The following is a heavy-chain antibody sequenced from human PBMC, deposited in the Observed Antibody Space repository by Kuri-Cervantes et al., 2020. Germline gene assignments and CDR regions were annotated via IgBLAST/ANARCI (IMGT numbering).Heavy chain of an antibody. CDR2: IYYSGST. V-gene: IGHV4-39*07. Sequence: ESLKISCTVSGGSISSSSYYWGWIRQPPGKGLEWIGSIYYSGSTYYNPSLKSRVTISVDTSKNQFSLKLSSVTAADTAVYYCARGVGICSSTSCYVWFDPWGQGTLVTVSS. J-gene: IGHJ5*02. D-gene: IGHD2-2*01. CDR1: GGSISSSSYY. CDR3: ARGVGICSSTSCYVWFDP.